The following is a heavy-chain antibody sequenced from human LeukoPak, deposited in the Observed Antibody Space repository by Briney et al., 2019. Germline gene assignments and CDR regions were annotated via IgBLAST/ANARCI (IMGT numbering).Heavy chain of an antibody. V-gene: IGHV1-8*01. J-gene: IGHJ4*02. CDR2: MNPNSGNT. Sequence: ASVKVSCKASGYTLTSYDINWVRQATGQGLEWMGWMNPNSGNTGYAQKFQGRVTLTRNTSISTAYMELSSLRSEDTAVYYCAREVGGRAMDLDYWGQGTLVTVSS. CDR3: AREVGGRAMDLDY. D-gene: IGHD5-18*01. CDR1: GYTLTSYD.